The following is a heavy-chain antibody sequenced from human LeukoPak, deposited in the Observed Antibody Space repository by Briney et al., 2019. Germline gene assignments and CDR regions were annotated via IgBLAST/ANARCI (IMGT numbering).Heavy chain of an antibody. CDR3: AKGAFMVRGVIRIPFDY. V-gene: IGHV3-23*01. CDR2: ISGSGGST. Sequence: PGGSLRLSCAASGFTFSSYAMSWVRQAPGKGLEWVSAISGSGGSTYYADSVKGRFTISRDNSKNTLYLQMNSLRAEDTAVYYCAKGAFMVRGVIRIPFDYWGQGTPVTVSS. J-gene: IGHJ4*02. D-gene: IGHD3-10*01. CDR1: GFTFSSYA.